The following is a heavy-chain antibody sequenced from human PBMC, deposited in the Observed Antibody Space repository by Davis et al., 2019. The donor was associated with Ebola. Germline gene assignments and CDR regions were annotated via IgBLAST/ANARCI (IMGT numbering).Heavy chain of an antibody. D-gene: IGHD5-24*01. CDR1: GGSISSGSYY. J-gene: IGHJ2*01. CDR3: ARRRDSTWYFDL. Sequence: SETLSLTCTVSGGSISSGSYYWNWIRQPGGKGLEWLGHIYTSGSTTYNSSLKSRVTISIDTSRNQFSLKLSSVTAADTAVYYCARRRDSTWYFDLWGRGTLVTVSS. V-gene: IGHV4-61*09. CDR2: IYTSGST.